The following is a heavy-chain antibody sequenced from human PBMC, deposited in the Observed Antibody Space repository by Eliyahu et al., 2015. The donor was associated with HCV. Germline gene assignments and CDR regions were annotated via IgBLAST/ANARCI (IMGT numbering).Heavy chain of an antibody. CDR3: ARLVAATPYYYYYGMDV. D-gene: IGHD2-15*01. Sequence: QVQLVQSGAEVKKPGASVKVSCXASGYXFXSYDXXWVRQATGQGLEWMGWMNPNSGNTGYAQKFQGRVTMTRNTSISTAYMELSSLRSEDTAVYYCARLVAATPYYYYYGMDVWGQGTTVTVSS. CDR2: MNPNSGNT. CDR1: GYXFXSYD. V-gene: IGHV1-8*01. J-gene: IGHJ6*02.